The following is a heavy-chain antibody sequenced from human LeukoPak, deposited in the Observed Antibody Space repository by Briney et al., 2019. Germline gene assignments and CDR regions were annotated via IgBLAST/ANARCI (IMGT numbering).Heavy chain of an antibody. CDR2: IKQDGSEK. D-gene: IGHD3-22*01. Sequence: GGSLRLSCAASGFTFDDYGMSWVRQAPGKGLEWVANIKQDGSEKYYVDSVKGRFTISRDNAKNSLYLQMNSLRAEDTAVYYCARVGDYYDSSGSLDYWGQGTLVTVSS. J-gene: IGHJ4*02. V-gene: IGHV3-7*01. CDR1: GFTFDDYG. CDR3: ARVGDYYDSSGSLDY.